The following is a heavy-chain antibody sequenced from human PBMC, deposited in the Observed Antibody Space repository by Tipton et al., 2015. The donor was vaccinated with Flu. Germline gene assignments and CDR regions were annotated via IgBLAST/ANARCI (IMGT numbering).Heavy chain of an antibody. J-gene: IGHJ4*02. CDR1: GGSFSGYY. CDR2: IYYSGST. V-gene: IGHV4-59*01. Sequence: TLSLTCAVYGGSFSGYYWSWIRQPPGKGLEWIGYIYYSGSTSYNPSLKSRVTISVDTSKNQFSLKLSSVTAADTAVYYCARDLGSSGSFDYWGQGTLVTVSS. CDR3: ARDLGSSGSFDY. D-gene: IGHD6-13*01.